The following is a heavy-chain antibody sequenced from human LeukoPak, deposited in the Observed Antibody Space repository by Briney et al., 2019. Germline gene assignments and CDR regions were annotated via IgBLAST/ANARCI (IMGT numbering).Heavy chain of an antibody. CDR1: GYTFTSYG. D-gene: IGHD3-10*01. J-gene: IGHJ5*02. Sequence: ASVKVSCKASGYTFTSYGISWVRQAPGQGLEWMGWISAYNGNTNYAQKLQGRVTMTTDTSTSTAYMELRSLRSDDTAVYYCARDYLYYGSGRDNCFDPWAQGPLVTVPS. V-gene: IGHV1-18*01. CDR2: ISAYNGNT. CDR3: ARDYLYYGSGRDNCFDP.